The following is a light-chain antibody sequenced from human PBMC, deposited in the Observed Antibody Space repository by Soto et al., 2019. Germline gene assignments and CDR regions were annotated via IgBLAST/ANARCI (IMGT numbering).Light chain of an antibody. J-gene: IGLJ1*01. CDR2: DVI. Sequence: QSALTQPASVSDSPGQSTTFSCIGTSSDIGAFNHVSWHQQHPGKAPKLIIYDVINRPSGVSNRFSGSKTGNTASLIISGLQAEDEADYYCSSYTSSSSYVFGSGTKLTVL. CDR1: SSDIGAFNH. CDR3: SSYTSSSSYV. V-gene: IGLV2-14*03.